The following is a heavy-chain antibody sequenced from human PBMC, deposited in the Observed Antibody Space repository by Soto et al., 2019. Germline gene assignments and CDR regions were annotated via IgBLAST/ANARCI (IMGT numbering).Heavy chain of an antibody. D-gene: IGHD3-3*01. Sequence: PSETLSLTCAVYGGSFSGYYWSWSRQPPGKGLEWIGEINHSGSTNYNPSLKSRVTIPVDTSKNQFSLKLSSVTAADTAVYYCARGRGSGYYRPYRWFDPWGQGTLVTVSS. CDR1: GGSFSGYY. CDR2: INHSGST. J-gene: IGHJ5*02. V-gene: IGHV4-34*01. CDR3: ARGRGSGYYRPYRWFDP.